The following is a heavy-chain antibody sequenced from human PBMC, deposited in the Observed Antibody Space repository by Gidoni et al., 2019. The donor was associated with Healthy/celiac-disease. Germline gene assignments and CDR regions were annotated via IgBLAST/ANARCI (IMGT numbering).Heavy chain of an antibody. D-gene: IGHD3-3*01. V-gene: IGHV2-5*02. CDR1: GFSLITSGVG. Sequence: QITLKESGPTLVKPTQTLTLPCTFPGFSLITSGVGVGWIRQPPGKALEWLALIYWDDDKRYRPSLKSRLTITKDTSKNQVVLTMTNMDPVDTATYYCAHRRRAYEVWSGYYYYYMDVWGKGTTVTVSS. J-gene: IGHJ6*03. CDR2: IYWDDDK. CDR3: AHRRRAYEVWSGYYYYYMDV.